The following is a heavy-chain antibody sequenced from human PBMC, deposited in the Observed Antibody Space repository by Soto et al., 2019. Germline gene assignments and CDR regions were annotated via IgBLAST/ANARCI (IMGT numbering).Heavy chain of an antibody. Sequence: PGESLKISFKGSGYSFAGYWISWVRQRPGKGLKWLGRIDPSDSATSYSPSFRGHVTISGDTSISTVYLQWSSLQSSDTAVYYCARQMSNSDTGHYGYYFDFWGQGTLVTVSS. D-gene: IGHD3-9*01. CDR2: IDPSDSAT. V-gene: IGHV5-10-1*01. J-gene: IGHJ4*02. CDR1: GYSFAGYW. CDR3: ARQMSNSDTGHYGYYFDF.